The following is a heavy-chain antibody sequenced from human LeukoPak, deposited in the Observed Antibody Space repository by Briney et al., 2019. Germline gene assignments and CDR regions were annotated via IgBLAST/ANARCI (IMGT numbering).Heavy chain of an antibody. CDR2: ISGSGGST. CDR1: GFTFSSYS. J-gene: IGHJ6*02. Sequence: PGGSLRLSCAASGFTFSSYSMNWVRQAPGKGLEWVSAISGSGGSTYYADSVKGRFTISRDNSKNTLYLQMNSLRAEDTAVYYCAKAPEVYCSGGSCYSRSSYYYYGMDVWGQGTTVTVSS. D-gene: IGHD2-15*01. CDR3: AKAPEVYCSGGSCYSRSSYYYYGMDV. V-gene: IGHV3-23*01.